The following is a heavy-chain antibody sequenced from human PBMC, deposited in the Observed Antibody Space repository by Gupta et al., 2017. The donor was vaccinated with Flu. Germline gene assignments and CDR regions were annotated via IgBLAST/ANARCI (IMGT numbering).Heavy chain of an antibody. J-gene: IGHJ4*02. CDR2: IRQDGTEK. V-gene: IGHV3-7*01. CDR1: GFIFSNFW. D-gene: IGHD3-10*01. CDR3: VRDLWYARD. Sequence: EVQVEESGGGLVQPGGSLRLSCEASGFIFSNFWMTWVRQAPGKGLEWVANIRQDGTEKYYVDSVKGRFTISRDNTKNSVYLQMNSLRVEDTAVYYCVRDLWYARDWGQGNLVIVSS.